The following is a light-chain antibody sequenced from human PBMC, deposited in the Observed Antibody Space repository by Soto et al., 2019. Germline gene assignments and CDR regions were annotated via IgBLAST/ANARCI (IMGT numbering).Light chain of an antibody. CDR2: AAS. CDR3: QQGSSFPWT. Sequence: DIQMTQSPSSVSASVGDRVTITCRASQDVDSWLAWYQQKPGKAPKLLIYAASNLQSGVPSRFTGSGSGTDFTVTISSLQPEDCATYYCQQGSSFPWTFGQGTKVEIK. J-gene: IGKJ1*01. V-gene: IGKV1-12*01. CDR1: QDVDSW.